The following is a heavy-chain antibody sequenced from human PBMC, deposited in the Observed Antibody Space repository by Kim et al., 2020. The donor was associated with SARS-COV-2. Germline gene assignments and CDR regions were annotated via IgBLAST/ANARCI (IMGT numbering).Heavy chain of an antibody. D-gene: IGHD6-13*01. CDR3: ARVAAAGTKWFDP. J-gene: IGHJ5*02. Sequence: SNPSLRSRVTISVETSKNQFSLKLSSVTAADTAVYYCARVAAAGTKWFDPWGQGTLVTVSS. V-gene: IGHV4-34*01.